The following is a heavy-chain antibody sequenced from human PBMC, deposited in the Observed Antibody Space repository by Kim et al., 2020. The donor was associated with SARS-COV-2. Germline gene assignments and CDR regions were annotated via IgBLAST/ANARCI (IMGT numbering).Heavy chain of an antibody. J-gene: IGHJ4*02. CDR2: INHSGST. CDR3: ARGDGYSRQTFYYFDY. CDR1: GGSFSGYY. Sequence: SETLSLTCAVYGGSFSGYYWSWIRQPPGKGLEWIGEINHSGSTNYNPSLKSRVTISVDTSKNQFSLKLSSVTAADTAVYYCARGDGYSRQTFYYFDYWGQGTLVTVSS. D-gene: IGHD5-18*01. V-gene: IGHV4-34*01.